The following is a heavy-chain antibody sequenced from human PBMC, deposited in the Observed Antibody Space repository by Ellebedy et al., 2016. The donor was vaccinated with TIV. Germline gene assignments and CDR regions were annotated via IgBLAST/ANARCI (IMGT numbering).Heavy chain of an antibody. D-gene: IGHD4-11*01. V-gene: IGHV4-4*07. Sequence: SETLSLTCTVSGGSISSYYWSWIRQPAGKGLEWIGRIYTSGSTNYNPSLKSRVTMSVDTSKNQFSLKLSSVTAADTAVYYCARRTTELENYYGMDVWGQGTTVTVSS. J-gene: IGHJ6*02. CDR2: IYTSGST. CDR1: GGSISSYY. CDR3: ARRTTELENYYGMDV.